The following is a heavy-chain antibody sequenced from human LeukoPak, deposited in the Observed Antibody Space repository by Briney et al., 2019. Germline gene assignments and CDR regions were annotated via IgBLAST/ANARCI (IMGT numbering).Heavy chain of an antibody. CDR3: ARDSGRAYYDILTGYPRSDSYWYFDL. Sequence: PSETLSLTCTVSGGSISSSSYYWGWIRQPPGKGLEWIGTIYYSGSTYYNPSLKSRVTMSVDTSKNQFSLKLSSVTAADTAVYYCARDSGRAYYDILTGYPRSDSYWYFDLWGRGTLVTVSS. J-gene: IGHJ2*01. V-gene: IGHV4-39*07. D-gene: IGHD3-9*01. CDR1: GGSISSSSYY. CDR2: IYYSGST.